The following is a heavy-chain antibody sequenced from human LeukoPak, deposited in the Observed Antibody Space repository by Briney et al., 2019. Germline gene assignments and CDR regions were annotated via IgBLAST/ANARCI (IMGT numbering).Heavy chain of an antibody. CDR2: TIPIFGTA. CDR3: ATFRPGTYYYDSGGYFSTGLDY. CDR1: GGTFSSYA. Sequence: GASVKVSCKASGGTFSSYAISWVRQAPGQGLEWMGGTIPIFGTANYAQKFQGRVTITADESTSTAYMELSSLRSEDTAVYYCATFRPGTYYYDSGGYFSTGLDYWGQGTLVTVSS. V-gene: IGHV1-69*13. J-gene: IGHJ4*02. D-gene: IGHD3-22*01.